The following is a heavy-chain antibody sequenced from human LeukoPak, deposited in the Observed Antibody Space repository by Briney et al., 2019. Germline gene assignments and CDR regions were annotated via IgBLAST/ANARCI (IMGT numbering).Heavy chain of an antibody. CDR1: GGTFSSYA. CDR3: ASSSADHYYYYYGMDV. Sequence: ASVTVSCKASGGTFSSYAISWVRQAPGQGLEWMGGIIPIFGTANYAQKFQGRVTITADESTSTAYMELSSLRSEDTAVYYCASSSADHYYYYYGMDVWGKGTTVTVSS. CDR2: IIPIFGTA. V-gene: IGHV1-69*13. D-gene: IGHD6-6*01. J-gene: IGHJ6*04.